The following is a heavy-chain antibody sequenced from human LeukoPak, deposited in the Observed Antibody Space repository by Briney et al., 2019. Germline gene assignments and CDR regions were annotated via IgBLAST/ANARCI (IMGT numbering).Heavy chain of an antibody. CDR2: ISGSGGST. V-gene: IGHV3-23*01. D-gene: IGHD3-3*01. CDR1: GFTFSSYA. CDR3: AKGPLWSGYLAWFDP. Sequence: PGGSLRLSCAASGFTFSSYAMSWVRQAPGKGLEWVSAISGSGGSTYYADLVKGRFTISRDNSKNTLYLQMNSLRAEDTAVYYCAKGPLWSGYLAWFDPWGHGTLVTVSS. J-gene: IGHJ5*02.